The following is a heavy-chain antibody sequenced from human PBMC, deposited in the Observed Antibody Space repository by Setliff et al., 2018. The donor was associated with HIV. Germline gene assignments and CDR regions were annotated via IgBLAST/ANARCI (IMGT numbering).Heavy chain of an antibody. CDR3: ARLSGDYYYFDY. CDR2: INHSGST. Sequence: PSETLSLTCAVYGGSFGGYYWSWIRQPPGKGLEWIGEINHSGSTNYNPSLKSRVTISVDTSKNQFSLKLTSVTAADTAVYYCARLSGDYYYFDYWGQGTLVTVSS. J-gene: IGHJ4*02. CDR1: GGSFGGYY. D-gene: IGHD2-21*02. V-gene: IGHV4-34*01.